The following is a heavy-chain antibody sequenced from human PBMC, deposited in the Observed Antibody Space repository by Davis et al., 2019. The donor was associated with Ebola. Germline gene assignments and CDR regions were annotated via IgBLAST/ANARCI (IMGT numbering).Heavy chain of an antibody. CDR1: GFTFSNYA. V-gene: IGHV3-30*04. J-gene: IGHJ4*02. Sequence: GGSLRLSCAASGFTFSNYAMHWVRQAPGKGLEWVAVISYDGSNKYYADSVKGRFTISRDNSKNTLYLQMNSLRAEDTAVYYCAKRTGHSSGWDYWGQGTLVTVSS. CDR3: AKRTGHSSGWDY. CDR2: ISYDGSNK. D-gene: IGHD6-19*01.